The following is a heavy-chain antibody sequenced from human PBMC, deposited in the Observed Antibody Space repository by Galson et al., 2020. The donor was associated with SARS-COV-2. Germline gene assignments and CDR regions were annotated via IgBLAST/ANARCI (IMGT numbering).Heavy chain of an antibody. D-gene: IGHD1-26*01. J-gene: IGHJ4*02. Sequence: GESLKISCVASGFTFRTYGMHWVRQAPGKGLEWVAVISYDGSDKYYGDSVNGRFTISRDNSNNTLFLQMNSLRTEDTAVYYCAKTNTETWDLQPLDHWGQGTLLTVSS. CDR2: ISYDGSDK. CDR1: GFTFRTYG. CDR3: AKTNTETWDLQPLDH. V-gene: IGHV3-30*18.